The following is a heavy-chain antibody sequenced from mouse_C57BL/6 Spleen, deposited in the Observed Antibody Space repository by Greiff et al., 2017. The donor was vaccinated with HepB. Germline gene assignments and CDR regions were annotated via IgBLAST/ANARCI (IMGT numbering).Heavy chain of an antibody. V-gene: IGHV14-2*01. CDR2: IDPEVGET. J-gene: IGHJ4*01. CDR1: GFNIKDYY. D-gene: IGHD4-1*01. CDR3: ARWEGCAMDY. Sequence: EVPLQQSGAELVKPGASVQLSCTASGFNIKDYYTHWVKQRTEQGLAWSGRIDPEVGETKYAPKFQGKATITAYTSSHTAYLPLSSLTSVDTAVYYCARWEGCAMDYRGPGTSVTVSS.